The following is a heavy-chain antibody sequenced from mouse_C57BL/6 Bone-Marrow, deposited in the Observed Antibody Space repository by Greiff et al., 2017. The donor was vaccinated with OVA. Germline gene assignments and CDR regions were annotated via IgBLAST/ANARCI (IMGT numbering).Heavy chain of an antibody. CDR2: INPNNGGT. V-gene: IGHV1-26*01. J-gene: IGHJ1*03. D-gene: IGHD1-1*01. CDR3: ARLSGSSYKGNFDV. Sequence: EVQLQQSGPELVKPGASVKISCKASGYTFTDYYMNWVKQSHGKSLEWIGDINPNNGGTSYNQKFKGKATLTVDKSSSTAYMELRSLTSEDSAVYYCARLSGSSYKGNFDVWGTGTTVTVSS. CDR1: GYTFTDYY.